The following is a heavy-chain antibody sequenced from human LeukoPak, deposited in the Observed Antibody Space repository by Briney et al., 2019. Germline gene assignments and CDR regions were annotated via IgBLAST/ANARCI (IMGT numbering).Heavy chain of an antibody. J-gene: IGHJ4*02. CDR2: ISGSGDST. CDR1: GFTFSSYV. V-gene: IGHV3-23*01. D-gene: IGHD3-22*01. Sequence: GGSLRLSCAASGFTFSSYVMSWVRQAPGKRLEWVSGISGSGDSTYYADSVKGRFTISRDNSKNTLNLQMNSLRAEDTAIYYCAKDDYHDSSTAYWGQGTLVTVSS. CDR3: AKDDYHDSSTAY.